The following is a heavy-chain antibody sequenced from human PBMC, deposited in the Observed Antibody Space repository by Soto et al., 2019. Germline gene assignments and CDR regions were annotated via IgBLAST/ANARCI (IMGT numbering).Heavy chain of an antibody. J-gene: IGHJ6*02. V-gene: IGHV1-46*01. D-gene: IGHD6-19*01. CDR2: INPSGGST. Sequence: ASVKVSCKASGYTFTSYYMHWVRQAPGQGLEWMGIINPSGGSTSYAQKFQGRVTMTRDTSTSTVYMELSSLRSEDTAVYYCARATLVPTYRSALQTQGDYYSGMDVWGPGTTVTVSS. CDR3: ARATLVPTYRSALQTQGDYYSGMDV. CDR1: GYTFTSYY.